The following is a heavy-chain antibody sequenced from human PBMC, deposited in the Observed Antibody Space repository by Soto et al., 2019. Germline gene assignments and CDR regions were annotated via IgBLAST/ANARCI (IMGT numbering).Heavy chain of an antibody. CDR2: IYYSGST. CDR3: ARGNPNSGYYTHLTHYFDY. J-gene: IGHJ4*02. CDR1: GGSISSSSYY. V-gene: IGHV4-39*01. D-gene: IGHD3-22*01. Sequence: PSETLSLTCTVSGGSISSSSYYWGWIRQPPGKGLEWIGSIYYSGSTYYNPSLKSRVTISVDTSKNQFSLKLSSVTAADTAVYYCARGNPNSGYYTHLTHYFDYWGQGTLVTVSS.